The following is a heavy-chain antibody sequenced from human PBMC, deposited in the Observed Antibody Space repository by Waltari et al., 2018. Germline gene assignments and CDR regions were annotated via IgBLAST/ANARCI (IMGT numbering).Heavy chain of an antibody. V-gene: IGHV4-34*01. CDR2: INHSGST. CDR3: ARARMATISY. Sequence: QVQLQQWGAGLLKPSETLSLTCAVYGGSFSGYYWSWIRQPPGKGLEWIGEINHSGSTNDNPSHKSRVTISVDTSKNQFSLKLSSVTAADTAVYYCARARMATISYWGQGTLVTVSS. J-gene: IGHJ4*02. D-gene: IGHD5-12*01. CDR1: GGSFSGYY.